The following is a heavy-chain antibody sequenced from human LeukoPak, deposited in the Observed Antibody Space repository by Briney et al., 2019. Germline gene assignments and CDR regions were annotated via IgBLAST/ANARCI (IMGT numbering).Heavy chain of an antibody. Sequence: PSETLSLTCTVSGGSISSYYWSWIRQPPGKGLEWIGYIYYSGSTNYNPSLKSRVTISVDTSKNQVSLKLSSVTAADTAVYYCARGGDTAMVLQAFDIRGQGTMVTVSS. CDR2: IYYSGST. J-gene: IGHJ3*02. D-gene: IGHD5-18*01. V-gene: IGHV4-59*12. CDR1: GGSISSYY. CDR3: ARGGDTAMVLQAFDI.